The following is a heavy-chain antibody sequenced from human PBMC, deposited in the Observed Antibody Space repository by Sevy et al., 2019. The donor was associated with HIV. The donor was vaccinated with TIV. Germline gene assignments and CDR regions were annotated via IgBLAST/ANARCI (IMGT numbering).Heavy chain of an antibody. CDR1: EFTFSNYA. CDR3: AKDSAAGTGYYYYYGMDV. V-gene: IGHV3-23*01. J-gene: IGHJ6*02. D-gene: IGHD6-13*01. CDR2: ISGSGGST. Sequence: GGSLRLSCETSEFTFSNYAMSWVRQAPGKGLEWVSAISGSGGSTYYADSVKGRFTISRDNSKNTLYLQMNSLRAEDTAVYYCAKDSAAGTGYYYYYGMDVWGQGTTVTVSS.